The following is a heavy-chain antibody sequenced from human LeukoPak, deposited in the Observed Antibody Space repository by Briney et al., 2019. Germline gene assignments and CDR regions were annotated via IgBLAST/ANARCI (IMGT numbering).Heavy chain of an antibody. J-gene: IGHJ3*02. V-gene: IGHV3-21*01. CDR3: AREGCSSTSCYWEDAFDI. Sequence: GGSLSLSCAASGFTFSSYSMNWVRHAPGEGLEWVSSISSSSSYIYYADSVKGRFTISRDNAKNSLYLQMNSLRAEDTAVYYCAREGCSSTSCYWEDAFDIWGQGTMVTVSS. CDR2: ISSSSSYI. D-gene: IGHD2-2*01. CDR1: GFTFSSYS.